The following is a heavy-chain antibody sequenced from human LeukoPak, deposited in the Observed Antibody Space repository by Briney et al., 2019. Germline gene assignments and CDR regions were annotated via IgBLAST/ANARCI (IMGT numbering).Heavy chain of an antibody. CDR1: GFSNYA. CDR2: ISYDGSNK. V-gene: IGHV3-30*04. CDR3: ARGTYSYESSGYSGLYYFDY. J-gene: IGHJ4*02. Sequence: PGGSLRLSCAASGFSNYAMHWVRQAPGKGLEWVAVISYDGSNKFYADSVKGRFTISRDNAKNTVYLQMNSLRAEDTAVFYCARGTYSYESSGYSGLYYFDYWGQGALVTVSS. D-gene: IGHD3-22*01.